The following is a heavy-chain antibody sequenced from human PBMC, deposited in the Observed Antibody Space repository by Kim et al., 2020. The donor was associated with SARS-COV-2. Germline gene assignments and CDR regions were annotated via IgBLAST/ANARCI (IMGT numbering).Heavy chain of an antibody. CDR2: IYWDDDK. CDR3: ARQAYYDFWSGPEYGMDV. Sequence: SGPTLVNPTQTLTLTCTFSGFSLSTSGVGVGWIRQPPGKALEWLALIYWDDDKRYSPSLKSRLTITKDTSKNQVVLTMTNMDPVDTATYYCARQAYYDFWSGPEYGMDVWGQGTTVTVSS. D-gene: IGHD3-3*01. CDR1: GFSLSTSGVG. V-gene: IGHV2-5*02. J-gene: IGHJ6*02.